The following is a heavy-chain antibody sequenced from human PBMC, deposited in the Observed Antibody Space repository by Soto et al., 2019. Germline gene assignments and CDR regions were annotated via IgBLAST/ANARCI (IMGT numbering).Heavy chain of an antibody. CDR1: GGSISSSSYY. CDR3: ARGRNWFDP. J-gene: IGHJ5*02. Sequence: SETLSLTCTVSGGSISSSSYYWGWIRQPPGKGLEWIGSIYYSGSTYYNPSLKSRVTISVDTSKNQFSLKLSSVTAADAAVYYCARGRNWFDPWGQGTLVTVSS. V-gene: IGHV4-39*01. CDR2: IYYSGST.